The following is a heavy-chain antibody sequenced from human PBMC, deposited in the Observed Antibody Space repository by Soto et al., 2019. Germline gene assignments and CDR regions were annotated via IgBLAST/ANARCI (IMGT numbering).Heavy chain of an antibody. Sequence: QVQLVQSGADVRKPGASVKVSCKASGYTFTNYGISWVRQAPGQGLEWMGWISAYNGDTNYAQKVQGRVTMTTDTSTSTAYMELRSLRSDDTAMYYCARDSLGTETTAWLDPWGQGTLVTVSS. CDR2: ISAYNGDT. V-gene: IGHV1-18*04. D-gene: IGHD1-1*01. J-gene: IGHJ5*02. CDR1: GYTFTNYG. CDR3: ARDSLGTETTAWLDP.